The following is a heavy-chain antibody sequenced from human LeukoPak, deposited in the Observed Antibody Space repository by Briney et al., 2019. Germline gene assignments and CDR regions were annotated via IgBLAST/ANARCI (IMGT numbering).Heavy chain of an antibody. CDR3: AEAAAGSWDFDY. Sequence: SETLSLTCTVSGGSISSSSYYWGWIRQPPGKGLEWIGSIYYSGSTYYSPSLQSRVTISLDTSKNQFSLKLSSVTAADTAVYYCAEAAAGSWDFDYWGQGALVTVSS. J-gene: IGHJ4*02. D-gene: IGHD6-13*01. V-gene: IGHV4-39*01. CDR2: IYYSGST. CDR1: GGSISSSSYY.